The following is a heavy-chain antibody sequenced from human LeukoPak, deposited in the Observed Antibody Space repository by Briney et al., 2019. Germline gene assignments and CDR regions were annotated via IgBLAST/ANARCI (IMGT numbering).Heavy chain of an antibody. CDR2: IYYSGST. D-gene: IGHD6-13*01. CDR3: AREEAGYSSSWVYYYYYMDV. J-gene: IGHJ6*03. CDR1: GNSISSSSYY. V-gene: IGHV4-39*02. Sequence: PSQTLSLTCTVSGNSISSSSYYWGWIRQPPGKGLEWIGSIYYSGSTYYNPSLKSRVTISVDTSKNQFPLKLSSVTAADTAVYYCAREEAGYSSSWVYYYYYMDVWGKGTTVTISS.